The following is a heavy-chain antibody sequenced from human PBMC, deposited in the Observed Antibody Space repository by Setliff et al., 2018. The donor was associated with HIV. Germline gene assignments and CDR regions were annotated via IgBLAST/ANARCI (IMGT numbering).Heavy chain of an antibody. CDR3: AVTIFGVVTHGYFQH. D-gene: IGHD3-3*01. J-gene: IGHJ1*01. V-gene: IGHV1-46*03. CDR2: TNPSGGST. CDR1: GYTFTSYY. Sequence: ASVKVSCKASGYTFTSYYIHWVRQAPGHGLEWMGLTNPSGGSTSYAEKFKGRVTMTRGTSTGTVYMELSRLTFEDTAVYYCAVTIFGVVTHGYFQHWGQGTLVTVSS.